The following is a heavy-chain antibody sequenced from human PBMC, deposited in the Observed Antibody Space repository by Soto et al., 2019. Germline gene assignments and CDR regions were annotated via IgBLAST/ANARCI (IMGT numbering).Heavy chain of an antibody. Sequence: GESLKISCKGSGYSFSSFWIGWVRQMPGKGLEWMGIIYPGDSHTRYSPSFQDQVTISVDKSINTAYLQWSSLKASDTAIYYCARSDFFCRGVYCFTGAFDSWGQGTLVTVSS. CDR2: IYPGDSHT. CDR3: ARSDFFCRGVYCFTGAFDS. J-gene: IGHJ4*02. CDR1: GYSFSSFW. V-gene: IGHV5-51*01. D-gene: IGHD2-15*01.